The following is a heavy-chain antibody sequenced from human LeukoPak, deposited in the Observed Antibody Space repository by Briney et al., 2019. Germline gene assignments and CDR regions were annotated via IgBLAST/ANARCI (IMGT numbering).Heavy chain of an antibody. D-gene: IGHD1-26*01. Sequence: PTGGSLRLSCAASGFTFSSYWMSWVRQTPGKGLEWVANIKQDGSEKYYVDSVKGRFTISRNNAKNSLYLQMNSLRAEDTALYYCAPIVGADDWFDPWGQGTLVTVSS. CDR1: GFTFSSYW. V-gene: IGHV3-7*01. J-gene: IGHJ5*02. CDR2: IKQDGSEK. CDR3: APIVGADDWFDP.